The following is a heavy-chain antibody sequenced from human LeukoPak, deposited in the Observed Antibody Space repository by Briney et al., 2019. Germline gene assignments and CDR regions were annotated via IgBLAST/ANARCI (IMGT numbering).Heavy chain of an antibody. CDR1: GFIFTNYW. CDR3: ARQSRDGSKNRGYYFDY. J-gene: IGHJ4*02. Sequence: GESLKISCQVSGFIFTNYWIGWVRQMPGKGLESMGLIYPADSDTTYSPSFQGRVTISADRSISTVYLQWSSLKASDTAMYYCARQSRDGSKNRGYYFDYWGQGTLVTVSS. CDR2: IYPADSDT. D-gene: IGHD3-10*01. V-gene: IGHV5-51*01.